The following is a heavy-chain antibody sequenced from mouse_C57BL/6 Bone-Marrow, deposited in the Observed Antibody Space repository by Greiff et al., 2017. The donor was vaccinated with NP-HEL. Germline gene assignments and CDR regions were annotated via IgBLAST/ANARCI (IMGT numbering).Heavy chain of an antibody. V-gene: IGHV5-9-1*02. CDR3: TRDRGDDGYPAWFAY. Sequence: EVMLVESGEGLVKPGGSLKLSCAASGFTFSSYAMSWVRQTPEKRLEWVAYISSGGDYIYYADTVKGRFTISRDNARNTLYLQMSSLKSEDTAMYDCTRDRGDDGYPAWFAYWGQGTLVTVSA. D-gene: IGHD2-3*01. J-gene: IGHJ3*01. CDR1: GFTFSSYA. CDR2: ISSGGDYI.